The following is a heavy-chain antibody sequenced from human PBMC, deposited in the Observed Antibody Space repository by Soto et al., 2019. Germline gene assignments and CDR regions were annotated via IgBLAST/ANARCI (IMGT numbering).Heavy chain of an antibody. CDR2: ISGNGENK. CDR3: ARPEYYYDSRGYYGY. CDR1: GFTFSIYA. Sequence: GGSLRLSCAASGFTFSIYAMSWVRQAPGKGLEWVAAISGNGENKYYAASVKGRFTISRDNSKNTLYLQMNSLRAEDTGVYYCARPEYYYDSRGYYGYWGQGTLVTVAS. J-gene: IGHJ4*02. V-gene: IGHV3-23*01. D-gene: IGHD3-22*01.